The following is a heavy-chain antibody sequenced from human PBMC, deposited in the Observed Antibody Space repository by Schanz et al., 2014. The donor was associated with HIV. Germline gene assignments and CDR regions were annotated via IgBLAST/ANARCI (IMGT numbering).Heavy chain of an antibody. CDR3: AKDTTAAGRGYFQH. V-gene: IGHV3-23*04. CDR2: ISGGGGST. D-gene: IGHD6-13*01. CDR1: GFTFSKYS. Sequence: EMKLVESGGGLAQPGGSLTLSCVASGFTFSKYSMNWVRQAPGKGLEWVSGISGGGGSTYYTDSVKGRFTISRDNSKNTLYLQMNSLRAEDTAVYYCAKDTTAAGRGYFQHWGQGTLVTVSS. J-gene: IGHJ1*01.